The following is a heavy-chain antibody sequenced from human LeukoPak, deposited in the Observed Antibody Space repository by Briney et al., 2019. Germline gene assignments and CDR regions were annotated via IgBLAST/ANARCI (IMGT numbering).Heavy chain of an antibody. J-gene: IGHJ4*02. V-gene: IGHV3-7*01. CDR2: IKQDGSEK. CDR1: GFTFSTYW. Sequence: GGSLRLSCAGSGFTFSTYWMSWVRQAPEKGLEWVANIKQDGSEKYYADSVKGRFTVSRENAKNSLYLQMNSLRAEDTAVYYCARDPLSHCSSTSCYSYFDYWGQGTLVTVSS. CDR3: ARDPLSHCSSTSCYSYFDY. D-gene: IGHD2-2*01.